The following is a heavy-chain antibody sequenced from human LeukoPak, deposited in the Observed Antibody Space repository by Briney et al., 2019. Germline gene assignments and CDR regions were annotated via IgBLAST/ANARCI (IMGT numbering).Heavy chain of an antibody. CDR1: GRSISSYY. Sequence: SETLSLTCTVAGRSISSYYWSWVRQPPGKGLEWIGYIYYSGSTNYNPSLKSRVTISVDTSKNQFSLKLSSVTAADTAVYYCARATSKSGYYHYWGPGTLVTVSS. V-gene: IGHV4-59*01. CDR3: ARATSKSGYYHY. CDR2: IYYSGST. D-gene: IGHD3-22*01. J-gene: IGHJ4*02.